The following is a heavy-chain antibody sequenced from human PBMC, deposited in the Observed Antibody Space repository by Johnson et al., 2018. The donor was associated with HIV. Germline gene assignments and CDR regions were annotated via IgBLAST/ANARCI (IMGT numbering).Heavy chain of an antibody. CDR2: INWNGGST. D-gene: IGHD1-26*01. Sequence: VQLVESGGGVVRPGGSLRLSCAASRFTFDDYVMSCVRQAPGKGLEWVSGINWNGGSTGYADSVKGRFTISRDNAKNSLYLQMNSLRAEDTALYYCARVGSGSYLLGAFDIWGQGTMVTVSS. CDR3: ARVGSGSYLLGAFDI. V-gene: IGHV3-20*04. CDR1: RFTFDDYV. J-gene: IGHJ3*02.